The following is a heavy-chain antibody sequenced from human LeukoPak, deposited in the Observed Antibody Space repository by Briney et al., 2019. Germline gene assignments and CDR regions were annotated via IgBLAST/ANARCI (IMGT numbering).Heavy chain of an antibody. CDR2: IWYDGSNK. Sequence: GRSLRLSCAASGFTFSSYGMHGGCQAPGKGVEWVAVIWYDGSNKYYADSVKRRFTISRDNSKNTLYLQMNSLRAEDTAVYYCARDLICCGDCGRWGQGTLVTVSS. J-gene: IGHJ4*02. CDR3: ARDLICCGDCGR. CDR1: GFTFSSYG. V-gene: IGHV3-33*01. D-gene: IGHD2-21*02.